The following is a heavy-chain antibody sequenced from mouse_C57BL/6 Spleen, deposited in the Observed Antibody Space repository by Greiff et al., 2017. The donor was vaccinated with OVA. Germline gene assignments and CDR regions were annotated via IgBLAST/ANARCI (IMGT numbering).Heavy chain of an antibody. D-gene: IGHD1-1*01. CDR2: IDPETGGT. V-gene: IGHV1-15*01. CDR3: TFTTVVARYFGD. Sequence: QVQLKESGAELVRPGASVTLSCKASGYTFTDYEMHWVKQTPVHGLEWIGAIDPETGGTAYNQKFKGKAILTADKSSSTAYMELRSLTSEDSAVYYCTFTTVVARYFGDWGTGTTFTVSS. CDR1: GYTFTDYE. J-gene: IGHJ1*03.